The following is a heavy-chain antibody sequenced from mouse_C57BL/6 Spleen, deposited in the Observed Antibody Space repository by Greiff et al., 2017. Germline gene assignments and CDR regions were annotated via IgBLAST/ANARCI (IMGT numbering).Heavy chain of an antibody. CDR3: TRDTAQATETWFAY. Sequence: EVMLVESGEGLVKPGGSLKLSCAASGFTFSSYAMSWVRQTPEKRLEWVAYISSGGDFIYYADTVKGRFTISRDNARNTLYLQMSSLKSEDTAMYYWTRDTAQATETWFAYWGQGTLVTVSA. D-gene: IGHD3-2*02. CDR2: ISSGGDFI. CDR1: GFTFSSYA. J-gene: IGHJ3*01. V-gene: IGHV5-9-1*02.